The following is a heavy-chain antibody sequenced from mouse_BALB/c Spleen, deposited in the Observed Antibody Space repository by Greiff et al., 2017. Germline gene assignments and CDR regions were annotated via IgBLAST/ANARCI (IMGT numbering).Heavy chain of an antibody. CDR1: GYTFTSYW. V-gene: IGHV1-7*01. J-gene: IGHJ2*01. CDR3: ARMVYGSSYFDY. Sequence: QVQLQQSGAELAKPGASVKMSCKASGYTFTSYWMHWVKQRPGQGLEWIGYINPSTGYTEYNQKFKDKATLTVDKSSSTAYMQLSSLASEDSAVYYCARMVYGSSYFDYWGQGTTLTVSS. CDR2: INPSTGYT. D-gene: IGHD1-1*01.